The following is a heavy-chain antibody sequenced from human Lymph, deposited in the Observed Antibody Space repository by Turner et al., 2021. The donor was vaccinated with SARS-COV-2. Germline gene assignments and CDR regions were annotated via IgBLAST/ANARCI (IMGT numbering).Heavy chain of an antibody. J-gene: IGHJ6*02. Sequence: EVQLVETGGGLIHPGGSLRLSCAASRIIVSRNYMNWFRQAPGTGLEWDSGIYSGGTTYYADSVKCRFTISRDNSKNTLYLKMNSMRVEDRAGYYGERDLGTYGMDVWGQGTTVTVSS. CDR3: ERDLGTYGMDV. CDR2: IYSGGTT. V-gene: IGHV3-53*02. CDR1: RIIVSRNY. D-gene: IGHD6-13*01.